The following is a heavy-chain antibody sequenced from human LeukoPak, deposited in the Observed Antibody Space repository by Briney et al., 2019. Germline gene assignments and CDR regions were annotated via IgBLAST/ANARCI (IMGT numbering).Heavy chain of an antibody. J-gene: IGHJ3*02. CDR3: ARGSGAFDI. CDR2: INHSGST. V-gene: IGHV4-34*01. CDR1: GGSFSGYY. Sequence: SETLSLTCAVYGGSFSGYYWSWIRQPPGKGLEWIGEINHSGSTNYNPSLKSRVTISLDTSKNRFSLKLSSVTAADTAVYYYARGSGAFDIWGQGTMVTVSS. D-gene: IGHD3-10*01.